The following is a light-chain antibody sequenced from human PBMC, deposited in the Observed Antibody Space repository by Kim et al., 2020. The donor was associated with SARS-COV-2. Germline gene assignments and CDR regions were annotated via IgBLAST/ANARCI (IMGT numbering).Light chain of an antibody. V-gene: IGLV2-14*03. CDR2: DIT. CDR1: SSDIGDSKH. CDR3: SSYTTSSTLV. Sequence: QSALTQPASLSGSRGQSITISCIGSSSDIGDSKHVCWYQQHPGKAPKLIIYDITNRPSGLSSRFSGSKSGNTASLTISGLQGEDEAVYYCSSYTTSSTLVFGEGTKVTVL. J-gene: IGLJ2*01.